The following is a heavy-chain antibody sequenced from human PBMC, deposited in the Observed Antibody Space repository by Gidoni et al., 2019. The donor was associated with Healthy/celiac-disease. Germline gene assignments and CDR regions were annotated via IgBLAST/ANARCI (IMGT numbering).Heavy chain of an antibody. V-gene: IGHV3-23*04. CDR2: ISGSGGST. D-gene: IGHD2-21*02. J-gene: IGHJ4*02. CDR1: GSTFSSYA. CDR3: AKDPYCGGDCYVPIDY. Sequence: EVQLVESGGGLVQPGGSLRLSCAASGSTFSSYAMSWVRQAPGNGLEWVSAISGSGGSTYYADSVKGRFTISRDNSKNTLYLQMNSLRAEDTAVYYCAKDPYCGGDCYVPIDYWGQGTLVTVSS.